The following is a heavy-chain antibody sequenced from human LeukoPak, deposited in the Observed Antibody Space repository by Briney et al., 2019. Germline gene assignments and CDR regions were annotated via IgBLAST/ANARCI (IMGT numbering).Heavy chain of an antibody. J-gene: IGHJ3*02. D-gene: IGHD1-26*01. CDR1: GYTFTDYY. CDR2: INPNSGDT. CDR3: ARDRWELPRAFDI. Sequence: ASVKVSCKASGYTFTDYYMQWVRQAPGQGLEWMGWINPNSGDTNYAQKLQGRVTMTTDTSTSTAYMELRSLRSDDTAVYYCARDRWELPRAFDIWGQGTMVTVSS. V-gene: IGHV1-2*02.